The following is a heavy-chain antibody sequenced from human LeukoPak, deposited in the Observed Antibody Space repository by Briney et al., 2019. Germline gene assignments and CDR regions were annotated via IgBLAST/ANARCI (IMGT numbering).Heavy chain of an antibody. Sequence: GGSLRLSCAVSGFTINSCAMSWVRQAPGKGLEWVSAMSGSAGNIYYADSVRGRITISRDSSKNMLYLEMNSLRAEDTAVYYCAKDGEGFLEWSPPLGYWGQGTPVTVSS. V-gene: IGHV3-23*01. CDR1: GFTINSCA. J-gene: IGHJ4*02. D-gene: IGHD3-3*01. CDR2: MSGSAGNI. CDR3: AKDGEGFLEWSPPLGY.